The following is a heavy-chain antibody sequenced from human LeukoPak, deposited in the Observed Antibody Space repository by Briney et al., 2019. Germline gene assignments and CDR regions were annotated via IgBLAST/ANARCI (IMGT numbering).Heavy chain of an antibody. J-gene: IGHJ3*02. CDR1: GVTFDDYA. D-gene: IGHD3-16*01. V-gene: IGHV3-9*01. CDR2: ISWNSGSI. CDR3: AKGPQRGADAFDI. Sequence: SLRLSCAASGVTFDDYAMHWVRQAPGKGLEWVSGISWNSGSIGYADSVKGRFTISRDNAKNSLYLQMNSLRAEDTALYYCAKGPQRGADAFDIWGQGTMVTVSS.